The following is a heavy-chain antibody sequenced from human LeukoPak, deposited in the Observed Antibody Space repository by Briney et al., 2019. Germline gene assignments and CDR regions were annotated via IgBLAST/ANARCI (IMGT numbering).Heavy chain of an antibody. CDR1: GGSFSGFY. CDR2: INHSGST. J-gene: IGHJ5*02. V-gene: IGHV4-34*01. D-gene: IGHD4-17*01. Sequence: PETLSLTCAVYGGSFSGFYWSWIRQPPGKGLEWIGEINHSGSTNYNPSLKSRVTISVDTSKNQFSLKLSSVTAADTAVYYCARETTVTTDWFDPWGQGTLVTVSS. CDR3: ARETTVTTDWFDP.